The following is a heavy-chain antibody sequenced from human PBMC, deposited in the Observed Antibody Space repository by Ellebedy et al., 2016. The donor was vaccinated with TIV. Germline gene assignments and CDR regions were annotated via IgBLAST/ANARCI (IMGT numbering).Heavy chain of an antibody. CDR1: GYSSTTYW. J-gene: IGHJ2*01. CDR2: IHPGDSDT. D-gene: IGHD3-10*01. Sequence: GESLKISCKGFGYSSTTYWIGWVRQMPGKGLEWMGIIHPGDSDTPYSPSFQGQVTISADRSISTAYLQWSSLKASDTAMYYCARAGRQFYTNWYFDLWGRGTPVTVSS. CDR3: ARAGRQFYTNWYFDL. V-gene: IGHV5-51*01.